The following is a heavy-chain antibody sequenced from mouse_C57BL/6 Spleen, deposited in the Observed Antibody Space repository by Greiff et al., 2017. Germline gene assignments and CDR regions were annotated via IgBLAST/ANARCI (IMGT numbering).Heavy chain of an antibody. J-gene: IGHJ1*03. V-gene: IGHV5-17*01. CDR3: ARPGLLQYFDV. CDR2: ISSGSSTI. Sequence: EVKLVESGGGLVKPGGSLKLSCAASGFTFSDYGMHWVRQAPEKGLEWVAYISSGSSTIYYADTVKGRFTISRDYAKNTLFLQMTSLRSEDTAMYYCARPGLLQYFDVWGTGTTVTVSS. CDR1: GFTFSDYG. D-gene: IGHD2-3*01.